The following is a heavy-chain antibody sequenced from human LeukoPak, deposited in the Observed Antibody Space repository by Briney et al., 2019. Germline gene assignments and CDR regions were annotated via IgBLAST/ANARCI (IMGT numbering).Heavy chain of an antibody. V-gene: IGHV1-8*01. CDR2: MNANSGNT. J-gene: IGHJ6*03. D-gene: IGHD1-26*01. Sequence: ASVKVSCKASGYTFTSYDINWVRQATGQGLEWMGWMNANSGNTGYAQKFQGRVTMTRNTSIRTAYMELSRLRSEDTAVYYCARGRVVGATPFGYYYYMDVWGKGTTVTISS. CDR3: ARGRVVGATPFGYYYYMDV. CDR1: GYTFTSYD.